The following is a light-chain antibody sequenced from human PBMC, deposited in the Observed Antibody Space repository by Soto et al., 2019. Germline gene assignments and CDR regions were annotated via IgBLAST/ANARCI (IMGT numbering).Light chain of an antibody. CDR2: AAT. CDR1: ESVGNW. Sequence: DIQMTQSPSSLSASVGDRITITCRAHESVGNWLAWCQQKPGKAPKLLIYAATTLQSGVPSRFSGSRSGTVFSLTVSSLQPEDFATYYCQQANSFPLSFGGGTKVEIK. CDR3: QQANSFPLS. V-gene: IGKV1D-12*01. J-gene: IGKJ4*01.